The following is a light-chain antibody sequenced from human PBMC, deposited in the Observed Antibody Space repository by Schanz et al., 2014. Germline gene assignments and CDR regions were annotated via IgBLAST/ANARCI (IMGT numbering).Light chain of an antibody. V-gene: IGKV1-39*01. J-gene: IGKJ3*01. Sequence: DIQMTQSPSSLSASVGDRVTITCRASQTISSFLNWYQHKPGKAPKLLVYAASTLQSGVPSRFSGSGSGTDFTLTISSLRHEDFATYYCQQTYSTLFTFGPGTKVDIK. CDR1: QTISSF. CDR2: AAS. CDR3: QQTYSTLFT.